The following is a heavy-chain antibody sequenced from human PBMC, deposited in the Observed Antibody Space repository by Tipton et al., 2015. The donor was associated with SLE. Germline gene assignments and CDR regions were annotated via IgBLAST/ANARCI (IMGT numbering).Heavy chain of an antibody. CDR2: ISSSSSYI. CDR3: ARGEYYYDSSGYPMDV. V-gene: IGHV3-21*03. CDR1: GFTFSSYG. D-gene: IGHD3-22*01. J-gene: IGHJ6*02. Sequence: SLRLSCAASGFTFSSYGMNWVRQAPGKGLEWVSSISSSSSYIYYADSVKGRFTISRDNAKNSLYLQMNSLRAEDTAVYYCARGEYYYDSSGYPMDVWGQGTTVTVSS.